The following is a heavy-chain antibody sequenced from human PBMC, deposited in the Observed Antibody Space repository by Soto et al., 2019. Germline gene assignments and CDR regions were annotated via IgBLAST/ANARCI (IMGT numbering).Heavy chain of an antibody. CDR3: ARDKHDYFNRGIGFDT. Sequence: PSETLSLTCTVSGDSIGGSTHYWGWIRQPPGKALEWIGSISYSGSALYNPSLKSRVTLSVDTSKNHFFLNLSSVTAADTAVYFCARDKHDYFNRGIGFDTWGQGILVTVSS. D-gene: IGHD4-17*01. J-gene: IGHJ5*02. V-gene: IGHV4-39*02. CDR1: GDSIGGSTHY. CDR2: ISYSGSA.